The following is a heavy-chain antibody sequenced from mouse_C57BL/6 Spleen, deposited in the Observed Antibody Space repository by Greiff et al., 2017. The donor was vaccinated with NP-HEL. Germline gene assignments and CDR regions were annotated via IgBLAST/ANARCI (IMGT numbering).Heavy chain of an antibody. J-gene: IGHJ4*01. CDR3: ARNNGYDVGSPAMDY. V-gene: IGHV1-52*01. CDR2: IDPSDSET. D-gene: IGHD2-2*01. CDR1: GYTFTSYW. Sequence: QVQLQQPGAELVRPGSSVKLSCKASGYTFTSYWMHWVKQRPIQGLEWIGNIDPSDSETHYNQKFKGKATLTVDTSSSTAYMQLSSLTSEDSAVYFCARNNGYDVGSPAMDYWGQGTSVTVSS.